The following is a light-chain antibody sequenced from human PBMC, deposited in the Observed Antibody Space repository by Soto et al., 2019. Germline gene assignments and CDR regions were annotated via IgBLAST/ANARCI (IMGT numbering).Light chain of an antibody. CDR3: QQYTSSVLT. CDR2: GTS. Sequence: IGWTQSPGTRSLSPGERATLSCRASQSVSSSYLAWYQQKPGQAPRLLIYGTSSRATGIPDRFSGSGFGTDFTLTISRLGPEDVAVYYCQQYTSSVLTFGGGTKVDIK. J-gene: IGKJ4*01. V-gene: IGKV3-20*01. CDR1: QSVSSSY.